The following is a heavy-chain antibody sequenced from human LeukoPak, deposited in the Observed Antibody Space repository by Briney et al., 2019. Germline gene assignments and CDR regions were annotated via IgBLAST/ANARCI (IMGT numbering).Heavy chain of an antibody. V-gene: IGHV1-3*01. J-gene: IGHJ6*02. Sequence: ASVKVSCKASGYTFTSYALHWGRQAPGQRLELMGWINAGNGNTKYSQKFQGRVTITRDTSASTAYMELSSLRSEDTAVYYCARRAWLGYYGMDVWGQGTTVTVSS. D-gene: IGHD3-9*01. CDR3: ARRAWLGYYGMDV. CDR1: GYTFTSYA. CDR2: INAGNGNT.